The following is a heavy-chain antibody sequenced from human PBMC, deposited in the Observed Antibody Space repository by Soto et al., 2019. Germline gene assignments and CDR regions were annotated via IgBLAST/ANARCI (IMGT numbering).Heavy chain of an antibody. CDR2: IFWNDDE. J-gene: IGHJ4*02. D-gene: IGHD5-18*01. V-gene: IGHV2-5*01. Sequence: GSGPTLVNPTQTLTLTCTFSGFSLTTSGVGVGWIRQPPGKALEWLALIFWNDDERYSPSLKSRLTITKDTSKNQVVLTMTNMDLLDTAIYYCVHTGYSYDPFGYWGRGTLVTVSS. CDR1: GFSLTTSGVG. CDR3: VHTGYSYDPFGY.